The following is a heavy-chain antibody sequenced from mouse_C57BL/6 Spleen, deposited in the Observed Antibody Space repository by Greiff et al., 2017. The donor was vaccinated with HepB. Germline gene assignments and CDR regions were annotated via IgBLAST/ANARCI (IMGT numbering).Heavy chain of an antibody. CDR1: GFTFSDYG. Sequence: EVQRVESGGGLVKPGGSLKLSCAASGFTFSDYGMHWVRQAPEKGLEWVAYISSGSSTIYYADTVKGRFTISRDNAKNTLFLQMTSLRSEDTAMYYCARPYYSKRGYFDYWGQGTTLTVSS. CDR3: ARPYYSKRGYFDY. CDR2: ISSGSSTI. J-gene: IGHJ2*01. D-gene: IGHD2-5*01. V-gene: IGHV5-17*01.